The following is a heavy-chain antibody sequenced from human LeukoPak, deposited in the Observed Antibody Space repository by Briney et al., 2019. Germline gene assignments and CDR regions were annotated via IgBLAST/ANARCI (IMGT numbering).Heavy chain of an antibody. J-gene: IGHJ4*02. CDR2: ISAYNGNT. CDR1: GYTFTSYG. D-gene: IGHD3-10*01. Sequence: ASVKVSCKASGYTFTSYGISWVRQAPGQGLEWMGWISAYNGNTNYAQKFQGRVTMTTETSTNTAYMELRSLRSDDTAVYYCARRPPHSDYGSGSRFDYWGQGTLVTVSS. V-gene: IGHV1-18*01. CDR3: ARRPPHSDYGSGSRFDY.